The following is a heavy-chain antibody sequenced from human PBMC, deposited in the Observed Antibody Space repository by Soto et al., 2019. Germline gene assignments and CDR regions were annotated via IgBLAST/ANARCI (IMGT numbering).Heavy chain of an antibody. CDR3: AKAYSGSGGPFDY. D-gene: IGHD6-6*01. Sequence: EVQLVESGGGLVQPGRYLRLSCAASGFRFEDYAMHWVRQAPGKGLEWVSGISWTSGSIGYADSVKGRFTISRDNAKNPLYLQMNSLSPEDTALYYCAKAYSGSGGPFDYWGQGIIVTVSS. CDR2: ISWTSGSI. J-gene: IGHJ4*02. V-gene: IGHV3-9*01. CDR1: GFRFEDYA.